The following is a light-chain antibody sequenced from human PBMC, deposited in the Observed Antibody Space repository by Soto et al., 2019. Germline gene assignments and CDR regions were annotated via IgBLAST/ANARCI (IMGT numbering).Light chain of an antibody. V-gene: IGKV3-20*01. CDR1: QSVSSSY. Sequence: EIVLTQSPGTLSLSPGEGATLSCRASQSVSSSYLAWYQQKVGQAPRLLIYGASSRATGIPDRFSGSGSGTDFTITISRLEPEDFAVYYCQQYGSSTFTFGPGTEVDIK. CDR3: QQYGSSTFT. J-gene: IGKJ3*01. CDR2: GAS.